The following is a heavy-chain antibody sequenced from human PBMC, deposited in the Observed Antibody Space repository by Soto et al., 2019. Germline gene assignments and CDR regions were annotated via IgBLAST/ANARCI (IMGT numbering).Heavy chain of an antibody. V-gene: IGHV1-3*01. J-gene: IGHJ4*02. CDR1: GYTFISYA. CDR3: ARCPTVTAQTLFDY. D-gene: IGHD2-21*02. Sequence: QVQLVQSGAEVKKPGASVKVSCKAPGYTFISYAMHWVRQAPGQRFEWMGWINAGNGNTEYSQKFQGRVTINRDTSASTAYMELSSLRSEDTAVYYCARCPTVTAQTLFDYWGQGTLVTVSS. CDR2: INAGNGNT.